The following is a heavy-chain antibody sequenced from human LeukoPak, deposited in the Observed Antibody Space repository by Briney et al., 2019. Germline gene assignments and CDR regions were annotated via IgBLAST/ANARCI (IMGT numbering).Heavy chain of an antibody. Sequence: PGGSLRLSCEASGFTFSNYAMSWVRQAPGKGLELVSGICGHGISIYYADSVKGRFTISRDNSKNTLYLQMNSLRAEDTAVYYCAKFVGGGAYTEWLHFDYWGQGTLVTVSS. CDR3: AKFVGGGAYTEWLHFDY. CDR1: GFTFSNYA. J-gene: IGHJ4*02. CDR2: ICGHGISI. V-gene: IGHV3-23*01. D-gene: IGHD3-3*01.